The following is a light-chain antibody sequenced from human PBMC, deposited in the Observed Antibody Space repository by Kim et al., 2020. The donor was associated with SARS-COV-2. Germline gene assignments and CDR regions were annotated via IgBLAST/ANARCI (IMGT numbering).Light chain of an antibody. V-gene: IGKV3-20*01. CDR2: GAS. J-gene: IGKJ1*01. CDR1: QSVSSNY. Sequence: EIVLTQSPGTLSLSPGERATLSCRASQSVSSNYLAWYQQKPGQPPRLLIYGASSRAAGIPDRFTGSGSGTEFTLTISRLEPEDLAVYYCQEYGTSRTFGQGTKVDIK. CDR3: QEYGTSRT.